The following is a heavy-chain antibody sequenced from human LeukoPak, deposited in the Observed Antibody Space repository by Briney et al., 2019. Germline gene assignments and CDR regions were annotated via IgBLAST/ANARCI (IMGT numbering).Heavy chain of an antibody. Sequence: ASVKVSCKASGGTFSSYAISWVRQAPGQGLEWMGRIIPILGIANYAQKFQGRVTITADESTSTAYMELSSLRSEDTAVYYCARWNSGSYRATAFDIWGQGTMVTVPS. CDR3: ARWNSGSYRATAFDI. J-gene: IGHJ3*02. CDR1: GGTFSSYA. D-gene: IGHD1-26*01. CDR2: IIPILGIA. V-gene: IGHV1-69*04.